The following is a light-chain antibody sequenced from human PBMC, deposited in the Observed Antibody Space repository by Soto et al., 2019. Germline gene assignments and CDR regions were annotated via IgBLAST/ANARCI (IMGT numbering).Light chain of an antibody. J-gene: IGKJ1*01. CDR1: QSISTW. V-gene: IGKV1-5*01. Sequence: DLQNTQRHTALSASIGARVTITGRASQSISTWLAWYQQKPGQAPKLLIHGASSMQSGVPARFSGSGSGTDFTLTISSLQPEDFAAYYCQQYYSYPPTFGQGTKVDIK. CDR2: GAS. CDR3: QQYYSYPPT.